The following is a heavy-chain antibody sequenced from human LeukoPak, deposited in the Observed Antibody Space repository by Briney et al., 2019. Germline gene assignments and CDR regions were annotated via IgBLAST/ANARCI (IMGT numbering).Heavy chain of an antibody. V-gene: IGHV3-23*01. CDR3: AKVGYYDSSGYYY. Sequence: GGSLRLSCAASGFTFSNYAMSWVRQAPGKGLEWVSAISGSGGSTYYADSVKGRFTISRDNSKNTLYLQMNSLRAEDTAVYYCAKVGYYDSSGYYYWGQGTLVTVSS. CDR1: GFTFSNYA. CDR2: ISGSGGST. J-gene: IGHJ4*02. D-gene: IGHD3-22*01.